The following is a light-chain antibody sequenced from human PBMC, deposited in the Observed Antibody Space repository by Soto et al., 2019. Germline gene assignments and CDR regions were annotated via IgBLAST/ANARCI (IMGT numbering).Light chain of an antibody. V-gene: IGLV2-14*01. Sequence: QPVLTQPASVSGSPGQSITISCTGTSSDVGGYNYVSWYQQHPGKAPKLMIYDVSNRPSGVSNRFSGSKSGNTASLTISGLQAEDEADYYCSSYTSSSTLVVFGGGTKLTFL. CDR2: DVS. CDR1: SSDVGGYNY. CDR3: SSYTSSSTLVV. J-gene: IGLJ2*01.